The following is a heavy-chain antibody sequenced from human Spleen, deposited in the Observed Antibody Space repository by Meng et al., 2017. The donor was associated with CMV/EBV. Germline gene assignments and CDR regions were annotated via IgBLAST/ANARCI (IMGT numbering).Heavy chain of an antibody. D-gene: IGHD2-15*01. Sequence: FRSYAIAWVRQAPGQGLEWMGWVIPVLGTTKSAQHFQGRVTISTDKSADTPFTDTAYMDLTDLRSEDTAVYYCASLRIPGHYFDYWGQGTLVTVFS. CDR3: ASLRIPGHYFDY. J-gene: IGHJ4*02. V-gene: IGHV1-69*05. CDR2: VIPVLGTT. CDR1: FRSYA.